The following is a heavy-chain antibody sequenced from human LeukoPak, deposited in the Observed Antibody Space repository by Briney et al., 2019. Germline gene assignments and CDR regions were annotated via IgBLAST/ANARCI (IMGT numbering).Heavy chain of an antibody. CDR3: ARGANWFDP. CDR1: GGSISSYY. Sequence: SETLSLTCTVSGGSISSYYWSRIRQPPGKGLEWIVYIYYSGSTNYNPSLKSRVTISVDTSKNHFSLKLSSVTAADRAVYYCARGANWFDPWGQGTLVTVSS. CDR2: IYYSGST. V-gene: IGHV4-59*01. J-gene: IGHJ5*02.